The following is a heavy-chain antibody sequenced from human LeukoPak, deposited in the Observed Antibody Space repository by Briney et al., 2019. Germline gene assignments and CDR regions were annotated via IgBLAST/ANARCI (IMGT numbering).Heavy chain of an antibody. CDR2: IYYSGST. J-gene: IGHJ4*02. V-gene: IGHV4-59*08. CDR3: ANGQQWLAFDS. CDR1: GGSISSYY. D-gene: IGHD6-19*01. Sequence: PSESLSLTCTVSGGSISSYYWSWIRQPPGKGLEWIGYIYYSGSTNYNPSLKSRVTISVDTSKNQFSPILRSVTAADTAVYYCANGQQWLAFDSWGQGTLVTVSS.